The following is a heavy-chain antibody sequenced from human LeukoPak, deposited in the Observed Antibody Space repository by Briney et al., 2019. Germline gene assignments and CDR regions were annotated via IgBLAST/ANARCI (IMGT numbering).Heavy chain of an antibody. Sequence: ASVKVSFKSSVYTVTVCYMHWVRQGPGQGLGLMWFSNPNSSGRNYSQKFQGSGTMTRDTSISKAYMELSSLRSEDTAVYYCARPRDDAFDLWGQGNMVHVS. V-gene: IGHV1-2*02. CDR1: VYTVTVCY. J-gene: IGHJ3*01. CDR2: SNPNSSGR. CDR3: ARPRDDAFDL.